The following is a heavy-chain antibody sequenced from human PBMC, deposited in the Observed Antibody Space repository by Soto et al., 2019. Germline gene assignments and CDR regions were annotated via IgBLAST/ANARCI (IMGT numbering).Heavy chain of an antibody. Sequence: SLRLSCAASGFTFSSYAMHWVRQAPGKGLEWVAVISYDGSNKYYADSVKGRFTISRDNSKNTLYLQMNSLRAEDTAVYYCARSSLEWTPNVRYHYYYGMDVWGQGTTVTVSS. D-gene: IGHD3-3*01. V-gene: IGHV3-30-3*01. CDR3: ARSSLEWTPNVRYHYYYGMDV. CDR2: ISYDGSNK. CDR1: GFTFSSYA. J-gene: IGHJ6*02.